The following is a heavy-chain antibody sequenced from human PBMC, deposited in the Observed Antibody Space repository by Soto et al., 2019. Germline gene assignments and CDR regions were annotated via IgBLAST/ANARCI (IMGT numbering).Heavy chain of an antibody. CDR1: GFTFGAFS. CDR3: AKTHRATTVVTRSWYFDL. Sequence: GGSLRLSCAASGFTFGAFSIAWVRQRPGDGLEWVSSLSAGGVSTYYNNSVRGRFTISRDNSNGTLFLQMNNLRAEDTAVYFCAKTHRATTVVTRSWYFDLWGRRTLVPVSS. V-gene: IGHV3-23*01. J-gene: IGHJ2*01. D-gene: IGHD4-17*01. CDR2: LSAGGVST.